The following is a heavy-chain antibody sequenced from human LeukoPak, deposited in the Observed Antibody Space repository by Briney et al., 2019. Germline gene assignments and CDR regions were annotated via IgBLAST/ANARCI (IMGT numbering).Heavy chain of an antibody. J-gene: IGHJ4*02. CDR2: IYYSGST. Sequence: SETLSLTCTVSGGSISSSSYYWGWIRLPPGKGLEWIGSIYYSGSTYYNPSLKSRVTISVDTSKNQFSLKLSSVTAADTAVYYCARHVRAAVAGRIDYWGQGTLVTVSS. D-gene: IGHD6-19*01. CDR3: ARHVRAAVAGRIDY. CDR1: GGSISSSSYY. V-gene: IGHV4-39*01.